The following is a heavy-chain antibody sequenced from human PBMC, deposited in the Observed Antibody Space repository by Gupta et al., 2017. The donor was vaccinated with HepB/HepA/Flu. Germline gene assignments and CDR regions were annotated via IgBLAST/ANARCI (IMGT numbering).Heavy chain of an antibody. V-gene: IGHV3-9*01. CDR2: ISWNSDTI. CDR1: GFTFDDCA. CDR3: AKSTSRRGAFDL. Sequence: EVQLVESGGGLAQPGKSLPLSFAASGFTFDDCAMHWVRQTPGKSLEWVSGISWNSDTIRYADSVEGRFTTSRDNAKDTLYLQMNSLRVEDTALYYCAKSTSRRGAFDLWGQGALVTVSS. D-gene: IGHD5/OR15-5a*01. J-gene: IGHJ4*02.